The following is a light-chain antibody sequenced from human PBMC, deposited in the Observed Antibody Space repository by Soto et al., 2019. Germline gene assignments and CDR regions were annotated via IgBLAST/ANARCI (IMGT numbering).Light chain of an antibody. J-gene: IGKJ4*01. V-gene: IGKV1-5*03. CDR3: QQSYSTPGT. CDR2: KAS. CDR1: QTISSW. Sequence: DIQMTQSPSTLSGSVGDRVTNTCRASQTISSWLAWYQQKPGKAPKLLIYKASTLKSGVPSRFSGSGSGTDFTLTISSLQPEDFATYYCQQSYSTPGTFGGGTKVDIK.